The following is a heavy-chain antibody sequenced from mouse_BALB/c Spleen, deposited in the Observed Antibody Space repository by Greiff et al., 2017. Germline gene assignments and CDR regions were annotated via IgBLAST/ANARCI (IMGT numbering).Heavy chain of an antibody. CDR3: TRWGDYAHYAMDY. CDR1: GYTFTSYY. V-gene: IGHV1S81*02. D-gene: IGHD2-4*01. Sequence: VQLHQSGAELVKPGASVKLSCKASGYTFTSYYMYWVKQRPGQGLEWIGEINPSNGGTNFNEKFKSKATLTVDKSSSTAYMQLSSLTSEDSAVYYCTRWGDYAHYAMDYWGQGTSVTVSS. CDR2: INPSNGGT. J-gene: IGHJ4*01.